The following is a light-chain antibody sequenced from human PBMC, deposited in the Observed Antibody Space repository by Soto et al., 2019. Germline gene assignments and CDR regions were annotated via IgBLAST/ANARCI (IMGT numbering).Light chain of an antibody. CDR2: EVS. Sequence: QSVLTQPASVSGSPGQSVTISCTGTSSDVGAYKYVSWYQQHPGKAPKLMIYEVSNRPSGVSNRFSGSKSGNTASLTISGLQADDEADYYRNAYPGDIICIVLGNGTKFTV. CDR1: SSDVGAYKY. J-gene: IGLJ1*01. CDR3: NAYPGDIICIV. V-gene: IGLV2-14*01.